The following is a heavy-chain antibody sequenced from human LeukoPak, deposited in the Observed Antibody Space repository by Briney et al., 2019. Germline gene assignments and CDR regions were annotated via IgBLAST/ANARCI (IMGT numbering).Heavy chain of an antibody. J-gene: IGHJ3*02. CDR1: GVSISNYY. Sequence: SETLSLTCTVSGVSISNYYWSWIRQPPGKGLEWIGYIHYSGITNYSPSLKSRVTISVDTSKNHFSLKLNSVTAADAAVYYCARGKGFLWIWGQGTMVTVSS. CDR2: IHYSGIT. V-gene: IGHV4-59*01. D-gene: IGHD2-21*01. CDR3: ARGKGFLWI.